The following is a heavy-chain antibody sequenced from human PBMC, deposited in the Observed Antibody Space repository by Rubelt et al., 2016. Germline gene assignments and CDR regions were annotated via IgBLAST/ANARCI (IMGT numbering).Heavy chain of an antibody. V-gene: IGHV3-30*04. J-gene: IGHJ6*02. Sequence: QVQLVESGGGVVQPGRSLRLSCTASEFTFSSYSIHWVRQAPGEGLEWVSVISHDGKVQFYADSVKGRFTITRENSGNTMSLQMNSLGPEDTAVYYRAKQVVPGTAHQFAMDVWGQGTKVTVSS. CDR2: ISHDGKVQ. CDR1: EFTFSSYS. CDR3: AKQVVPGTAHQFAMDV. D-gene: IGHD6-19*01.